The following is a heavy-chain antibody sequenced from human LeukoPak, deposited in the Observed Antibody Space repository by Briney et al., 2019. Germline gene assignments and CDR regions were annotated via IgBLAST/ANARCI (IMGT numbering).Heavy chain of an antibody. CDR2: ISAYNGNT. CDR1: GYTFTSYG. Sequence: GASVKVSCKASGYTFTSYGISWVRQAPGQGLEWMGWISAYNGNTNYAQKLQGRVTITADKSTSTAYMELSSLRSEDTAVYYCARPMIKTGVQAFDIWGQGTMVTVSS. V-gene: IGHV1-18*01. CDR3: ARPMIKTGVQAFDI. D-gene: IGHD7-27*01. J-gene: IGHJ3*02.